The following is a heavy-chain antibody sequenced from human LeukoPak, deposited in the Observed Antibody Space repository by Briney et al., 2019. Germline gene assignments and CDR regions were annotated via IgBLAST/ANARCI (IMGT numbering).Heavy chain of an antibody. CDR1: GITLSNYG. CDR2: ISDSGGRT. J-gene: IGHJ4*02. D-gene: IGHD3-22*01. V-gene: IGHV3-23*01. Sequence: GGSLRLSCAVSGITLSNYGMSWVRQAPGKGLGWVAGISDSGGRTNYADSVKGRFAISRDNPRNTLYLQMNSLRAEDTAVYFCAKRGVVIRVILVGFHKEAYYFDSWGQGALVTVSS. CDR3: AKRGVVIRVILVGFHKEAYYFDS.